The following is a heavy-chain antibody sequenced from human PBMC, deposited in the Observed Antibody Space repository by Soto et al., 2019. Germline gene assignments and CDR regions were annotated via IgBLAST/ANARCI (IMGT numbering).Heavy chain of an antibody. J-gene: IGHJ2*01. CDR2: ISYDGSNK. V-gene: IGHV3-30-3*01. CDR3: ARDPLWGTAMVLWYFYL. CDR1: GFTFNNYA. D-gene: IGHD5-18*01. Sequence: QVQLVESGGGVVQPGRSLRLSCAASGFTFNNYAMHWVSQDPGKGLEWVALISYDGSNKYYADSVKGRFTISRDNSKNTLYLQMNSLRAEDTAVYYCARDPLWGTAMVLWYFYLWGRGTLVTVSS.